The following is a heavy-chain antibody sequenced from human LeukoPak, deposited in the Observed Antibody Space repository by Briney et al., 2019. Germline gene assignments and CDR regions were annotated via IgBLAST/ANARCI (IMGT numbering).Heavy chain of an antibody. CDR3: ARQDCSGGSCYSYYGMDV. Sequence: GGSLRLSCAASGFTFSSYSMNWVRQAPGKGLEWVSSISRSSSYIYYADSVKGRFTISRDNAKNSLYLQMNSLRAEDTAVYYCARQDCSGGSCYSYYGMDVWGQGTTVTVSS. V-gene: IGHV3-21*01. J-gene: IGHJ6*02. D-gene: IGHD2-15*01. CDR2: ISRSSSYI. CDR1: GFTFSSYS.